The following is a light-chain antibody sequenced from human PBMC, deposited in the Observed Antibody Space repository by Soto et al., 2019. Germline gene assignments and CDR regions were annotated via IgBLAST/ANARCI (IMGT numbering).Light chain of an antibody. CDR2: GAS. Sequence: EIVWTQSPGTLSLSPGERATLSCRASQSVSSSYLAWYQQKPGQAPRLLIYGASSRATGIPDRFSGSGSGTDFTLTSSRLEPEDFAVYYCQQYGSSPRITFGPRTKVDI. J-gene: IGKJ3*01. CDR1: QSVSSSY. V-gene: IGKV3-20*01. CDR3: QQYGSSPRIT.